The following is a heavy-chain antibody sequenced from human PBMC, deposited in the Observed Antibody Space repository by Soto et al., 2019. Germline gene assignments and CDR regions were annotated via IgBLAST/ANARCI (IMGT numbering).Heavy chain of an antibody. CDR3: AKATTNGGWFNPFDS. V-gene: IGHV3-23*01. J-gene: IGHJ4*02. CDR1: GFSFCNYS. D-gene: IGHD6-19*01. CDR2: LSGSGTST. Sequence: GSPILSCTGSGFSFCNYSMNLVRQSRGKGLEWVSGLSGSGTSTYYADSVKGRFTISRDNSRDTLFLQMNSLTADDTAVYYCAKATTNGGWFNPFDSWGQGALVTGSS.